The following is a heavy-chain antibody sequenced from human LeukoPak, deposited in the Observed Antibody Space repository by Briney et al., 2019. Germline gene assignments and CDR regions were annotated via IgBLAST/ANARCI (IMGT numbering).Heavy chain of an antibody. Sequence: GGSLRLSCAASGFTFSSYAMTWVRQAPGKGLEWVSAISGSGGSTYYADSVEGRFTISRDNTKNTLYLQMNSLRAEDTAVYYCAKDRDCSSTSCYFDFWDLGTLVTVSS. CDR3: AKDRDCSSTSCYFDF. CDR1: GFTFSSYA. CDR2: ISGSGGST. V-gene: IGHV3-23*01. D-gene: IGHD2-2*01. J-gene: IGHJ4*02.